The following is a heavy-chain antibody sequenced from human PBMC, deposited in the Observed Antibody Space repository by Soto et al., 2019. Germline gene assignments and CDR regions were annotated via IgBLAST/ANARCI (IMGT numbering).Heavy chain of an antibody. CDR3: AWLTYYYDSSGPGDYYSMDV. D-gene: IGHD3-22*01. CDR2: IDPSDSYT. CDR1: GYSFTSYW. J-gene: IGHJ6*04. Sequence: GESLKISCKGSGYSFTSYWISWVRQMPGKGLEWMGRIDPSDSYTNYSPSFQGHVTISADKSISTAYLQWSSLKASDTAMYYCAWLTYYYDSSGPGDYYSMDVWGKGTTVTVSS. V-gene: IGHV5-10-1*01.